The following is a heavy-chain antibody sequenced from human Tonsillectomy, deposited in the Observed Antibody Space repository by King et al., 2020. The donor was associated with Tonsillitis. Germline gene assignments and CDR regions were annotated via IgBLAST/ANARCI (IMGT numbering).Heavy chain of an antibody. J-gene: IGHJ4*02. CDR2: ISGSGGST. D-gene: IGHD2-15*01. Sequence: VQLVESGGGLVQPGGSLRLSCAASGFTFSSYAMSWVRQAPGKGLEWVSAISGSGGSTYYADSVKGRFTISRDNSKNTLYLQMNSLRAEDTAVYYCAKRITDIVVVVAASDYWGQGTLVTVSS. V-gene: IGHV3-23*04. CDR3: AKRITDIVVVVAASDY. CDR1: GFTFSSYA.